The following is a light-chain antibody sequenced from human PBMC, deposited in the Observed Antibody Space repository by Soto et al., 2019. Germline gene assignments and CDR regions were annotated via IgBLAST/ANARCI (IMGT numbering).Light chain of an antibody. V-gene: IGLV1-44*01. J-gene: IGLJ3*02. Sequence: QSVLTQPPSASGTPGQTVAISCSGSNSNIGSNTVNWYQLFPGTAPKLLIYDNNQRPAGVPDRFSGSKSDTSASLAISGLLSDDESDYYCAAWDDSLNGWVFGGGTQLTVL. CDR2: DNN. CDR1: NSNIGSNT. CDR3: AAWDDSLNGWV.